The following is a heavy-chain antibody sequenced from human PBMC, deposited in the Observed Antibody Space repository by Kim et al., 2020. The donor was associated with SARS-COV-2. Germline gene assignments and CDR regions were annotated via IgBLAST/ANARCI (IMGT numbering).Heavy chain of an antibody. Sequence: SETLSLTCAVYGGSFSGYYWSWIRQPPGKGLEWIGEINHSGSTNYNPSLKSRVTISVDTSKNQFSLKLSSVTAADTAVYYCARGPLLRYFVHWGQGTLVT. CDR1: GGSFSGYY. CDR2: INHSGST. CDR3: ARGPLLRYFVH. D-gene: IGHD3-9*01. V-gene: IGHV4-34*01. J-gene: IGHJ4*02.